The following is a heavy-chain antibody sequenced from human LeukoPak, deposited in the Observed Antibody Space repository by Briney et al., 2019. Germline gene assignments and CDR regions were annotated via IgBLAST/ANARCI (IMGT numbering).Heavy chain of an antibody. CDR2: IYTDGKT. CDR1: GFTVTSNY. CDR3: ARLDREGYYFPYYFDY. Sequence: PGGSLRLSCTVSGFTVTSNYMTWVRQAPGKGLEWVSVIYTDGKTYYADSVKGRFSISRDNSKNTLFLQMKSLRAEDTAVYFCARLDREGYYFPYYFDYWGQGTLVTVSS. J-gene: IGHJ4*02. D-gene: IGHD5-24*01. V-gene: IGHV3-66*01.